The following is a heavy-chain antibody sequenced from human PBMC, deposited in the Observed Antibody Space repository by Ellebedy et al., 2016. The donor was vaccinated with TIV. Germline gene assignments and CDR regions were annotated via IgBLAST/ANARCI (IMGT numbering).Heavy chain of an antibody. J-gene: IGHJ4*02. CDR1: GFAFSRFW. V-gene: IGHV3-7*03. CDR2: IKEDGGDK. Sequence: GESLKISCAASGFAFSRFWMSWVRQAPGKGLEWVASIKEDGGDKFYVDSVKGRFTISRDNAKNSLSLQMNSLRTEDSAVYFCARGGAHFFGFWGQGTLVTVSS. CDR3: ARGGAHFFGF.